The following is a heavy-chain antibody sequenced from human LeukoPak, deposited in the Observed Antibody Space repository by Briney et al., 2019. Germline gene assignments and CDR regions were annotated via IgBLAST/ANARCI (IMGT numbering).Heavy chain of an antibody. D-gene: IGHD1-26*01. CDR1: GFTFSSYA. CDR3: ARDGALLNYYYYMDV. Sequence: GGSLRLSCAASGFTFSSYAMHWVRQAPGKGLEYVSAISSNGGSTYYANSVKGRFTISRDNSKNTLYLQMGSLRAEDMAVYYCARDGALLNYYYYMDVWGKGTTVTVSS. J-gene: IGHJ6*03. CDR2: ISSNGGST. V-gene: IGHV3-64*01.